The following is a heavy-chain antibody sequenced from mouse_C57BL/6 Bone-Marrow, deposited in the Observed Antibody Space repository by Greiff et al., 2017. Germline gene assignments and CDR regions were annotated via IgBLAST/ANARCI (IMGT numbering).Heavy chain of an antibody. D-gene: IGHD3-2*02. CDR3: ARKGYWFDY. J-gene: IGHJ2*01. CDR1: GFSLTSYG. Sequence: VQLQQSGPGLVQPSQSLSITCTASGFSLTSYGVHWVRQSPGKGLEWLGVIWSGGSTDYNAAFISRLSISKDNSKGQVFFKMNSLQADDTAIYYCARKGYWFDYGGQGTTLTVSS. V-gene: IGHV2-2*01. CDR2: IWSGGST.